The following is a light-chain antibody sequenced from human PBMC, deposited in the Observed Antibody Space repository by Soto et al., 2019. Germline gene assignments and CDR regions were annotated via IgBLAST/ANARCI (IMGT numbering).Light chain of an antibody. V-gene: IGKV3-11*01. CDR3: QQRSNWPPT. CDR2: DAS. Sequence: EIGMTQSPANLSLSPGERATISCRASQSVSSYLAWYQQKPGQAPRLLIYDASNRATGIPARFSGSGSGTDFTLTISSLEPEDFAVYYCQQRSNWPPTFGQGTKVDIK. J-gene: IGKJ1*01. CDR1: QSVSSY.